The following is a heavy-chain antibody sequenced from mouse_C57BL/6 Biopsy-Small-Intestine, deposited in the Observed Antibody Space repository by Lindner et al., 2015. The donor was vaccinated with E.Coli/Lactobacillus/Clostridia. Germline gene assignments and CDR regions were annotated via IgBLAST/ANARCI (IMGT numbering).Heavy chain of an antibody. D-gene: IGHD1-1*01. CDR1: GFSLTSYA. CDR3: ARFTTVVGYYFDY. V-gene: IGHV2-9-1*01. Sequence: VQLQESGPGLVAPSQSLSITCTVSGFSLTSYAISWVRQPPGKGLEWLGVIWTGGGTNYNSALKSRLSISKDYSKSQVFLKMNSLQTDDTARYYCARFTTVVGYYFDYWGQGTTLTVSS. CDR2: IWTGGGT. J-gene: IGHJ2*01.